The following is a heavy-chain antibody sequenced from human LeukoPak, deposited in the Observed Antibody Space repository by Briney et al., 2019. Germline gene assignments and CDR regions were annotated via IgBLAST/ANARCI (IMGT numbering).Heavy chain of an antibody. CDR1: GGSISSSSYY. CDR3: ARASIVVAGKGWFDP. V-gene: IGHV4-39*07. Sequence: SETLSLTCTVSGGSISSSSYYWGWIRQPPGKGLEWIGSIYYSGSTYYNPSLKSRVTISVDTSKNQFSLKLSSVTAADTAVYYCARASIVVAGKGWFDPWGQGTLVTVSS. J-gene: IGHJ5*02. CDR2: IYYSGST. D-gene: IGHD6-19*01.